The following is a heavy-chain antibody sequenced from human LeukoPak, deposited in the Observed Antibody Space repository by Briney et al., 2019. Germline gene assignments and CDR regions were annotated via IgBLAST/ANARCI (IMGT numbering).Heavy chain of an antibody. CDR1: GGTFSSYA. Sequence: SVKVSCKASGGTFSSYAISWVRQAPGQGLEWMGGIIPIFGTANYAQKFQGRVTITADESTSTAYMELSSLRSEDTAVYYCARAGHNADDAMLHLRDWGQGTLVTVSS. CDR3: ARAGHNADDAMLHLRD. V-gene: IGHV1-69*13. D-gene: IGHD2-15*01. CDR2: IIPIFGTA. J-gene: IGHJ4*02.